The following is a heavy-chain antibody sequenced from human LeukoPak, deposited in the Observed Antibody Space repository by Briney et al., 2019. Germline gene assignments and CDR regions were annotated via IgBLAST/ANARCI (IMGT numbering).Heavy chain of an antibody. Sequence: GASVKVSCKASGGTFSSYAISWVRQAPGQGLEWMGGIIPIFGTANYAQKFQGRVTITADESTSTAYMELSSLRSEDTAVYYCARTSLIGTYRYDSDYWGQGTLVTVSS. D-gene: IGHD3-16*02. CDR3: ARTSLIGTYRYDSDY. CDR1: GGTFSSYA. V-gene: IGHV1-69*13. CDR2: IIPIFGTA. J-gene: IGHJ4*02.